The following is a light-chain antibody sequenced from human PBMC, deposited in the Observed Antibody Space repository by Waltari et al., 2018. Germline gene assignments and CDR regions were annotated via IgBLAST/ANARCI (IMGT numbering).Light chain of an antibody. J-gene: IGKJ1*01. CDR2: HAS. Sequence: EIVLTQSPGTLSLSPGERATLSCRASQDVGKDLAWYQQHPGQAPRLLIYHASIRATGIPDRFSGSGSGTDFTLTISRLEPEDFAGYYCQKYVNLPATFGQGTKVEIK. CDR1: QDVGKD. CDR3: QKYVNLPAT. V-gene: IGKV3-20*01.